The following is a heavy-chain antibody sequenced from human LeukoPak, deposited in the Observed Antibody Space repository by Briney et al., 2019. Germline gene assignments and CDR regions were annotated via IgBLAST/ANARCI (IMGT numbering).Heavy chain of an antibody. J-gene: IGHJ1*01. CDR1: GFTFSSYA. V-gene: IGHV3-30-3*01. CDR2: ISYDGSKK. D-gene: IGHD6-19*01. CDR3: AKDASGWYVKYFQH. Sequence: PGGSLRLSCAASGFTFSSYAMHWVRQAPGKGLEWVAGISYDGSKKYYADSVKGRFTISRDNSKNTLYLQMNSLRAEDTAVYYCAKDASGWYVKYFQHWGQGTLVTVSS.